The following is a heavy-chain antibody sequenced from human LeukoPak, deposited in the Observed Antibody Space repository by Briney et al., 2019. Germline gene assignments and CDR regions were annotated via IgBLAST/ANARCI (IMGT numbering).Heavy chain of an antibody. J-gene: IGHJ5*02. Sequence: GASVKVSCKVSGYTLTELSMHWVRQAPGKGLEWMGGFDPEDGETIYAQKFQGRVTMTRNTSISTAYMELSSLRSEDTAVYYCARGLHDLDYYGSGSYEWFDPWGQGTLVTVSS. CDR2: FDPEDGET. V-gene: IGHV1-24*01. CDR1: GYTLTELS. CDR3: ARGLHDLDYYGSGSYEWFDP. D-gene: IGHD3-10*01.